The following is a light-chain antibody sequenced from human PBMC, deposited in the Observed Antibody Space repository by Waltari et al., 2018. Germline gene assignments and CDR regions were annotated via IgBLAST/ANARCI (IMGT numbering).Light chain of an antibody. CDR3: CSYAGLGIYV. V-gene: IGLV2-23*02. J-gene: IGLJ1*01. CDR1: SSDVGNYNL. Sequence: QSGLTQPAPVSGSPGQSITISCTGTSSDVGNYNLVSWYQQYPGKAPKRMVYEVTKRTSGVSDRFSGSKSGNTASLTIYGLQAEDEADYYCCSYAGLGIYVFGTGTKVTVL. CDR2: EVT.